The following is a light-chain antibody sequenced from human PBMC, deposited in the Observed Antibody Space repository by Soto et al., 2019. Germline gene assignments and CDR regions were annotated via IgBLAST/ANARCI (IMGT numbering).Light chain of an antibody. V-gene: IGLV2-23*01. Sequence: QSALTQPASVSGSPGQSITISCTGTSSDVGSYDLVSWYQQHPRKAPKLMIYEGSQRPSGVSNRFSASKSGNTASLTISGLQAEDEADYYCCSYAVSSTWVFGGGTKLTVL. CDR2: EGS. CDR3: CSYAVSSTWV. CDR1: SSDVGSYDL. J-gene: IGLJ3*02.